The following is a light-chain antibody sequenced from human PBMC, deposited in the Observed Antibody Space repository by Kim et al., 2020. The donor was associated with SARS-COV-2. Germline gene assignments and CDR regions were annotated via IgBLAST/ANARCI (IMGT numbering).Light chain of an antibody. J-gene: IGLJ3*02. CDR3: SSYTSGSTWV. CDR1: SRSVWCYNY. CDR2: DVS. Sequence: ITISCTGTSRSVWCYNYFSCYHQHPGTAPKLIIYDVSNPPSVVSNLFSGSQSGNTASLTLSGLQAEDEADYYCSSYTSGSTWVFGGVTQLTVL. V-gene: IGLV2-14*03.